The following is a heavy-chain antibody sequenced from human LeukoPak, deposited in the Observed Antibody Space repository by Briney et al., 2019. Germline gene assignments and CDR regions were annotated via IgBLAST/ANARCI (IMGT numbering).Heavy chain of an antibody. V-gene: IGHV1-2*02. Sequence: ASVKVSRKASGYTFTGYYIHWVRQAPGQGLELMGGTNPNSGCTNFEKKFQGRVTMTRDTSISTAYMEVSSLRSDDTDIYYCAKIGDSGWFPDYWGQGTLVTVSS. CDR3: AKIGDSGWFPDY. J-gene: IGHJ4*02. CDR1: GYTFTGYY. CDR2: TNPNSGCT. D-gene: IGHD6-19*01.